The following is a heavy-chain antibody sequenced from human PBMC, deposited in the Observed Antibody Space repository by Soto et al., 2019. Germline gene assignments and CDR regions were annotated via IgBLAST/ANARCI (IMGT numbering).Heavy chain of an antibody. Sequence: ASVKVSCKASGFTDYSIHWVRQAPGQGLEWMGWVNPNSGGTSYAQKFQGRVAMTRDTFVSTAYMELTRLQSDDTAVYYCAREGSADYGSYGMDVWGQGTTVTVSS. CDR1: GFTDYS. D-gene: IGHD4-17*01. J-gene: IGHJ6*02. V-gene: IGHV1-2*02. CDR2: VNPNSGGT. CDR3: AREGSADYGSYGMDV.